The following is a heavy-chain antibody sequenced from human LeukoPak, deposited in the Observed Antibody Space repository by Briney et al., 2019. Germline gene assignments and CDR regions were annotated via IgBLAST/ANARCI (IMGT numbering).Heavy chain of an antibody. D-gene: IGHD3-10*01. CDR3: AKDRAWFGELFQGAAFDI. CDR2: IRYDGSNK. J-gene: IGHJ3*02. CDR1: GFTFSSYG. Sequence: PGGSLRLSCAASGFTFSSYGMHWVRQAPGKGLEWVAFIRYDGSNKYYADSVKGRFTISRDNSKNTLYLQMNSLRAEDTAVYYCAKDRAWFGELFQGAAFDIWGQGTMVTVSS. V-gene: IGHV3-30*02.